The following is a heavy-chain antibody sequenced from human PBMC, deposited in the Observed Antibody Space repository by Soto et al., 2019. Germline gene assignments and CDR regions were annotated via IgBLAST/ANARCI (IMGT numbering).Heavy chain of an antibody. V-gene: IGHV1-69*01. CDR2: IIPVFGIG. CDR3: AGGRIVVAGSSGYYGMAG. Sequence: QVHLLLQSGAEVKKPGSSVKVSCKASGGNPSNSAISWVRQAPGQGLEWMGGIIPVFGIGSYAQKFQGRVTVTADESTSTAYMELSSLRSEDTAVYFCAGGRIVVAGSSGYYGMAGWGQGTTVTVSS. J-gene: IGHJ6*02. D-gene: IGHD6-19*01. CDR1: GGNPSNSA.